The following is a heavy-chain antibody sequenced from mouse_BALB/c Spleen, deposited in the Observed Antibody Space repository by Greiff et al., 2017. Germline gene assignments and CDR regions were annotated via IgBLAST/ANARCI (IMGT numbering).Heavy chain of an antibody. CDR1: GYSITSDYA. Sequence: EVQLQQSGPGLVKPSQSLSLTCTVTGYSITSDYAWNWIRQFPGNKLEWMGYISYSGSTSYNPSLKSRISITRDTSKNQFFLQLNSVTTEDTATYYCAREGYYYGSSYSDYWGQGTTLTVSS. D-gene: IGHD1-1*01. CDR2: ISYSGST. CDR3: AREGYYYGSSYSDY. J-gene: IGHJ2*01. V-gene: IGHV3-2*02.